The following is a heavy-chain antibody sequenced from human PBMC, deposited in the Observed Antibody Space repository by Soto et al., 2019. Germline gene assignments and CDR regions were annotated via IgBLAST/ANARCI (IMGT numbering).Heavy chain of an antibody. D-gene: IGHD6-6*01. V-gene: IGHV4-59*01. CDR1: GGSISSYY. Sequence: PSEPLYLTCTVSGGSISSYYWSWIRQPPGKGLEWIGYIYYSGSTNYNPSLKSRVTISVDTSKNQFSLKLSSVTAADTAGYYCARGAVSRPRSYYYGIDVWGQGSTVTVCS. J-gene: IGHJ6*02. CDR3: ARGAVSRPRSYYYGIDV. CDR2: IYYSGST.